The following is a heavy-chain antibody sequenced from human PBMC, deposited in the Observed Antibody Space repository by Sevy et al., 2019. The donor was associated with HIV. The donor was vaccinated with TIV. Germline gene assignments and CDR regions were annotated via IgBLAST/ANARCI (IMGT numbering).Heavy chain of an antibody. J-gene: IGHJ4*02. CDR1: GGTFSSYA. CDR3: ARGTQDYYDSSGYYYFDY. D-gene: IGHD3-22*01. Sequence: ASVKVSCKASGGTFSSYAISWVRQAPGQGLEWMGGIIPIFGTANYAQKFQGRVTITPDESTSTAYMVLSSLRSEDTAVYYCARGTQDYYDSSGYYYFDYWGQGTLVTVSS. V-gene: IGHV1-69*13. CDR2: IIPIFGTA.